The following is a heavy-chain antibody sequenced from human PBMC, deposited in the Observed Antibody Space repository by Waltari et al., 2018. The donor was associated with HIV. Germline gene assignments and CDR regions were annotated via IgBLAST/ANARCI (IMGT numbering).Heavy chain of an antibody. CDR2: MNPNSKKT. D-gene: IGHD2-21*02. CDR3: ARTFNGDLDY. J-gene: IGHJ4*02. Sequence: QVQLVQSGAEVQKPGASVKVSCKASGYTFPSFDINWVRKATGQGLEWMGWMNPNSKKTGFAQKCQGRISMTRNTSIGTAYMELSSLRSLDTAVYYCARTFNGDLDYWGQGTLVTVS. CDR1: GYTFPSFD. V-gene: IGHV1-8*01.